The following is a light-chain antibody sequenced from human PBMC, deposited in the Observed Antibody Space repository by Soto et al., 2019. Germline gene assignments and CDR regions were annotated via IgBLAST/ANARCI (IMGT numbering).Light chain of an antibody. Sequence: EIVLTQSPGTLPLSQGERATLSCRASQSVNSRYLAWYQQKPGQAPRLLLYGASSRATGIPDRFSGSGSGTDFALTISRLEPEDSAVYYCHQYGSGFTFGPGSTVDIK. CDR1: QSVNSRY. CDR2: GAS. V-gene: IGKV3-20*01. J-gene: IGKJ3*01. CDR3: HQYGSGFT.